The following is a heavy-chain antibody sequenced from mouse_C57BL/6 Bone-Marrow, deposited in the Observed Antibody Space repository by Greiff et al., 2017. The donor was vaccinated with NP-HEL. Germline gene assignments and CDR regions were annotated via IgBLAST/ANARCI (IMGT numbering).Heavy chain of an antibody. CDR3: ARRYYGNALFGY. V-gene: IGHV5-17*01. Sequence: EVKLVESVGFLVHPVFSLTLSFSSSFFPFLPSFLPFFLPSPSPVLSWVSSISSGSSTIYYADPVQGRFTISRDNAKNTLVLQMPSLRSEDTAMYYCARRYYGNALFGYWGQGTTLTVSS. D-gene: IGHD2-1*01. CDR1: FFPFLPSF. CDR2: ISSGSSTI. J-gene: IGHJ2*01.